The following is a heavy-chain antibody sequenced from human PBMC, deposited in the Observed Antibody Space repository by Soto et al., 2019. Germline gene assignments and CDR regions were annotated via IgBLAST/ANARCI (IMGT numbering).Heavy chain of an antibody. CDR2: IYYSGST. Sequence: QLQLQESGPGLGKPSETLSLTCTVSGGSISSSSYFWGWIRQPPGKGLEWIGSIYYSGSTYYNPSLKSRVTVSVDTSKNQFSLKLSSVTAADTAVYYCARHPSDFWFDPWGQGTLVTVSS. D-gene: IGHD2-21*02. CDR1: GGSISSSSYF. V-gene: IGHV4-39*01. J-gene: IGHJ5*02. CDR3: ARHPSDFWFDP.